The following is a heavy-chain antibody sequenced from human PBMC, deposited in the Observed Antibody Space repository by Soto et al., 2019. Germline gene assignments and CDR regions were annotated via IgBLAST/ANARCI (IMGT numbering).Heavy chain of an antibody. Sequence: PGGSLRLSCAASGFTFSSYWMSWVRQATGKGLEWVANIKQEGSEKYYVDSVKGRFTISRDNAKNSLYLQMNSLRAEDTAVYYCARAITVTYYYYYCMDVWGKGTTVTVSS. CDR1: GFTFSSYW. CDR2: IKQEGSEK. CDR3: ARAITVTYYYYYCMDV. J-gene: IGHJ6*03. D-gene: IGHD4-17*01. V-gene: IGHV3-7*01.